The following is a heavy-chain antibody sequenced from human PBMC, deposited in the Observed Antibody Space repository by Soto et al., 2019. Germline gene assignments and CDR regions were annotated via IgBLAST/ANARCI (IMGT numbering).Heavy chain of an antibody. Sequence: QITLKESGPTLVKPTQTLTLTCTFSGFSLSTSGVGVGWIRQPPGKALEWLALIYWNDDKRYSPSLKSRLTITKDTSKNQVVLTMTNMDTVDTATYYCAHSRIAVAGAPQRSFDYWGQGTLVTVSS. V-gene: IGHV2-5*01. J-gene: IGHJ4*02. CDR1: GFSLSTSGVG. CDR2: IYWNDDK. D-gene: IGHD6-19*01. CDR3: AHSRIAVAGAPQRSFDY.